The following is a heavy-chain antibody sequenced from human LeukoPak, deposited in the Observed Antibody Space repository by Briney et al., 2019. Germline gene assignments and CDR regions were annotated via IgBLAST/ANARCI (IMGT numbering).Heavy chain of an antibody. Sequence: PGGSLRLSCAASGFTFSSYAMSWVRQAPEKGLEWVSAISGSGGSTYYADSVKGRFTISRDNSKNTLYLQMNSLRAEDTAVYYCAKDQESSSWLVRGIDPWGQGTLVTVSS. J-gene: IGHJ5*02. V-gene: IGHV3-23*01. CDR3: AKDQESSSWLVRGIDP. CDR1: GFTFSSYA. CDR2: ISGSGGST. D-gene: IGHD6-13*01.